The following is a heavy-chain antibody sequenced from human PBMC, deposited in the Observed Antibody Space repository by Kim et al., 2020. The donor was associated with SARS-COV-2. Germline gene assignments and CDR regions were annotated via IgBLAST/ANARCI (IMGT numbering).Heavy chain of an antibody. J-gene: IGHJ5*02. CDR2: ISYDGSNK. CDR1: GFTFSSYG. CDR3: AKDGGYYDSSGYHWGWLDP. V-gene: IGHV3-30*18. D-gene: IGHD3-22*01. Sequence: GGSLRLSCAASGFTFSSYGMHWVRQAPGKGLEWVAVISYDGSNKYYADSVKGRFTISRDNAKNTLYLQMNSLRAEDTAVYYCAKDGGYYDSSGYHWGWLDPWGQGTLVTVSS.